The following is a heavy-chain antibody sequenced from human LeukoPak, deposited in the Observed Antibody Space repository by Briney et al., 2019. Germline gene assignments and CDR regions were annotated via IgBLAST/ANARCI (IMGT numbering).Heavy chain of an antibody. CDR3: ARHGLEGCRGGMCYRSFHYYGMDV. J-gene: IGHJ6*02. D-gene: IGHD2-15*01. CDR2: TFPGDFEL. V-gene: IGHV5-51*01. CDR1: GYSFTDYW. Sequence: GESLKISCKGSGYSFTDYWIGWVRQMPGKGLEWMGITFPGDFELKYSPSFQGQVIISIDKSIDTAYLQWSSLQASDTAMYYCARHGLEGCRGGMCYRSFHYYGMDVWGQGTMVTVSS.